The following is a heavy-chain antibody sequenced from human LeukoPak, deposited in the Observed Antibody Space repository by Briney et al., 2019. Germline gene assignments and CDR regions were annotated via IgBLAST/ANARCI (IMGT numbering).Heavy chain of an antibody. D-gene: IGHD3-22*01. J-gene: IGHJ4*02. Sequence: ASVKVSCKASGYTFINYGINWVRQAPGQGLEWMGWISTYNGNTVYAQKFQGRLTLTTDTSTTTGYMELSRLRSDDTAVYYCASDYYDSSGYYYFDYWGQGTLVTVSS. CDR2: ISTYNGNT. V-gene: IGHV1-18*01. CDR1: GYTFINYG. CDR3: ASDYYDSSGYYYFDY.